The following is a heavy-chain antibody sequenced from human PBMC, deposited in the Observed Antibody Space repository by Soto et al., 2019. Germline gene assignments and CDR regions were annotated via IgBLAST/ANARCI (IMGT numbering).Heavy chain of an antibody. V-gene: IGHV1-69*13. D-gene: IGHD5-18*01. Sequence: SVKVSCKASGGTFSSYAISWVRQAPGQGLEWMGGIIPIFGTANYAQKFQGRVTITADESTSTAYMELSSLRSEDTAVYYCGVYTARGKLTRKQKNSYYGMDVWGQGTTVTVSS. CDR1: GGTFSSYA. CDR3: GVYTARGKLTRKQKNSYYGMDV. J-gene: IGHJ6*02. CDR2: IIPIFGTA.